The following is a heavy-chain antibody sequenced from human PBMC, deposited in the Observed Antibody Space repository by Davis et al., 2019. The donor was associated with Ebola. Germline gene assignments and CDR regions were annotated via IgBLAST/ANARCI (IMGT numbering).Heavy chain of an antibody. Sequence: PSETLSLTCTVSGGSISYSASYYWGWIRQPPGKGLEWIGSIYYSGTTYYNPSLNSRVTISIDTSKNQFSLRLSSLTAADTAVYYCARDVKQFVPYYYYYMDVWGKGTTVTVSS. CDR2: IYYSGTT. CDR1: GGSISYSASYY. CDR3: ARDVKQFVPYYYYYMDV. J-gene: IGHJ6*03. D-gene: IGHD6-6*01. V-gene: IGHV4-39*07.